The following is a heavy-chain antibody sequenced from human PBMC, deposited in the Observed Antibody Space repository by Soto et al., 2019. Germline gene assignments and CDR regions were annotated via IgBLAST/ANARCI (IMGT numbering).Heavy chain of an antibody. CDR3: EKGGSGWYLAWWFDP. Sequence: EVQLVESGGGLVQPGRSLRLSCAASGFTFDDYAMHWVRQAPGKGLEWVSGISWNSGSIGYADSVKGRFTISRDNAKNYLYLQMNSLRAEDTALYYCEKGGSGWYLAWWFDPWGKGTLVTVSS. J-gene: IGHJ5*02. V-gene: IGHV3-9*01. CDR2: ISWNSGSI. CDR1: GFTFDDYA. D-gene: IGHD6-19*01.